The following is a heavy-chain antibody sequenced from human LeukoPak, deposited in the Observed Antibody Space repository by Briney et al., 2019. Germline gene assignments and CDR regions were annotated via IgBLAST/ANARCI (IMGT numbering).Heavy chain of an antibody. CDR1: GLTVSVHY. V-gene: IGHV3-72*01. J-gene: IGHJ6*04. Sequence: PGGSLRLSCAASGLTVSVHYMDSVRQAPGKGLEWVGRSRNKAKSYTTEYAASVNGRFTISRDDSKNSLFLQMNSLKTEDTAVYYSVKLELTSHIHVWGKGTTVTVSS. D-gene: IGHD1-7*01. CDR2: SRNKAKSYTT. CDR3: VKLELTSHIHV.